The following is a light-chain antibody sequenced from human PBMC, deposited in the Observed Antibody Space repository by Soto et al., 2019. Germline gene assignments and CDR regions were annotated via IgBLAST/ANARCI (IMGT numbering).Light chain of an antibody. CDR2: EGT. V-gene: IGLV2-23*01. Sequence: QSVLTQPASVSGSPGQSITISCTRSSTDFENYNLVSWYQHCPDKAPKLIIYEGTKRPSEISDRFSGSESDTTASLIISGLQPEDEADYYCSSYAGSSARVVFGGETKLTVL. J-gene: IGLJ2*01. CDR3: SSYAGSSARVV. CDR1: STDFENYNL.